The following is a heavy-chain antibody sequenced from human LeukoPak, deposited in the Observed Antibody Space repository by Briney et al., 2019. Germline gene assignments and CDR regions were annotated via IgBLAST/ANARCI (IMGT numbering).Heavy chain of an antibody. J-gene: IGHJ4*02. CDR3: AKGLHVVVVAAIGN. CDR1: GFTFSSYA. D-gene: IGHD2-15*01. CDR2: ISGSGGST. V-gene: IGHV3-23*01. Sequence: PGGSLRLSCAASGFTFSSYAMHWVRQAPGKGLEWVSAISGSGGSTYYADSVKGRFTISRDNSKNTLYLQMNSLRAEDTAVYYCAKGLHVVVVAAIGNWGQGTLVTVSS.